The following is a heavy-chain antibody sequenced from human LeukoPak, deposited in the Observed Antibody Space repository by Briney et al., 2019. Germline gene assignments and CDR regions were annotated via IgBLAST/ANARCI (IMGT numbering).Heavy chain of an antibody. CDR2: IRQDGGET. CDR3: TRTLIDSRPEVPDEY. D-gene: IGHD4-11*01. J-gene: IGHJ4*02. V-gene: IGHV3-7*01. Sequence: PGGSLRLSCAGSGFSFSDFWMTWVRQAPGKGLEWVANIRQDGGETYYVDSVKGRFTISRDNAMNSLLLQMNSLRAEDTAVYYCTRTLIDSRPEVPDEYWGQGTLVTVSS. CDR1: GFSFSDFW.